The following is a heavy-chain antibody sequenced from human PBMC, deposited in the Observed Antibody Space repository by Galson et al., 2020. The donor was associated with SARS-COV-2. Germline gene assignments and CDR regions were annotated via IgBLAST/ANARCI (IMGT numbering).Heavy chain of an antibody. Sequence: GGSLRLSCAASGFTFSSYAMHWVRQAPGKGLEWVAVISYDGSNKYYADSVKGRFTISRDNSKNTLYLQMNSLRAEDTAVYYCARDTYQLLWFGESDAFDIWGQGTMVTVSS. V-gene: IGHV3-30*04. D-gene: IGHD3-10*01. CDR2: ISYDGSNK. J-gene: IGHJ3*02. CDR3: ARDTYQLLWFGESDAFDI. CDR1: GFTFSSYA.